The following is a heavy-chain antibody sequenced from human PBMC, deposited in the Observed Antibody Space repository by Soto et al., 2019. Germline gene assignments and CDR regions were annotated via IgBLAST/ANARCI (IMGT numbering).Heavy chain of an antibody. CDR2: IKTDGTEK. CDR3: AKGYTGYVFFDL. CDR1: GITLSDYW. V-gene: IGHV3-7*03. Sequence: GGSLRLSCVASGITLSDYWMGWVRQAPGEGLQWVAHIKTDGTEKYYVESVKGRFTTSRDNGKNELYLKMNSLRAEDTAVYYCAKGYTGYVFFDLWGQGTTVTVSS. D-gene: IGHD5-12*01. J-gene: IGHJ4*02.